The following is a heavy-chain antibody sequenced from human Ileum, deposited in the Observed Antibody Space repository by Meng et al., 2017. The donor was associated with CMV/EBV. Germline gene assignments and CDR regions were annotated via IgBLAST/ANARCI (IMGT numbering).Heavy chain of an antibody. V-gene: IGHV4-34*01. CDR2: INYTGNT. D-gene: IGHD6-6*01. Sequence: VQLHQWRSGLLKPSDTLSLTCPSYGVALSGYSWSWIRQTPGKGLEWIAEINYTGNTWFNPALKSRITMSIDTSANQLSLKLTSVTAADAAVYYCARGWVHSASSLHFDYWSQGTLVTVSS. CDR3: ARGWVHSASSLHFDY. CDR1: GVALSGYS. J-gene: IGHJ4*02.